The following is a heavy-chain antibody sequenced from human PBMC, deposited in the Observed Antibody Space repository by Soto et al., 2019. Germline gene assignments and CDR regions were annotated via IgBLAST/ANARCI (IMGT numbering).Heavy chain of an antibody. J-gene: IGHJ6*02. V-gene: IGHV1-69*12. CDR3: ARKRDIVPPAAAIGGGMDV. CDR2: IIPMFGTA. D-gene: IGHD2-2*01. CDR1: RGTFSSSG. Sequence: QVQLVQSGAEVKKPGSSVKVSCKASRGTFSSSGISWVRQAPGQGLEWMGGIIPMFGTANYAQKFQGRVTVTADESTSTAYMGLSSLRSEDTAVYYCARKRDIVPPAAAIGGGMDVWGQGTTVTVSS.